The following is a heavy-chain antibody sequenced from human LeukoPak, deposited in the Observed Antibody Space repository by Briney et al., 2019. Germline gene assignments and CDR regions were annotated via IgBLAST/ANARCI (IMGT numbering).Heavy chain of an antibody. CDR1: GGTFSSYA. CDR2: IIPIFGTA. CDR3: ARAYYYDSREDYYGMDV. D-gene: IGHD3-22*01. Sequence: SVKVSCKASGGTFSSYAISWVRQAPGQGLEWMGGIIPIFGTANYAQKFQGRVTITADESTSTAYMELSSLRSEDTAVYYCARAYYYDSREDYYGMDVWGQGTTVTVSS. J-gene: IGHJ6*02. V-gene: IGHV1-69*13.